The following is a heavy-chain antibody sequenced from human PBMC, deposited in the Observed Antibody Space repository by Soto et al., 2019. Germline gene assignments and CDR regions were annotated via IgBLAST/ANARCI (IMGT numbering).Heavy chain of an antibody. J-gene: IGHJ4*02. V-gene: IGHV4-59*01. CDR2: IHYNGNT. CDR1: GESISAYS. D-gene: IGHD5-12*01. Sequence: SETLYLTCTVSGESISAYSWSWVRQPPGKGLEWIGNIHYNGNTKYNPSLKSRVTMSLDTSKNQFSLRLISVTAADTAKYFCAREWNLGRWLQPLDFWCKGTLVTGSS. CDR3: AREWNLGRWLQPLDF.